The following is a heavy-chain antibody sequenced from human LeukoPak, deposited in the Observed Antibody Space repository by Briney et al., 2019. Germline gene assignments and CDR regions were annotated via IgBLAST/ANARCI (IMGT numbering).Heavy chain of an antibody. CDR1: AASISNYY. CDR2: ISTSGST. J-gene: IGHJ4*02. CDR3: ASPRSGYRYTFDY. D-gene: IGHD3-22*01. Sequence: SETLSLTCAVSAASISNYYWSWIRQAPGKGLEWIGYISTSGSTNYNPYLKSRVSISLGTSKNRFSLNLNFVTAADTAVYYCASPRSGYRYTFDYWGQGALVTVSS. V-gene: IGHV4-4*09.